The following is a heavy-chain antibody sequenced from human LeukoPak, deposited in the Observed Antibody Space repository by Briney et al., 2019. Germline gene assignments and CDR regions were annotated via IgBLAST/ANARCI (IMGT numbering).Heavy chain of an antibody. V-gene: IGHV3-48*01. D-gene: IGHD3-3*01. CDR3: AREILNRPDYDFWSLLMGAFDI. CDR1: GFTFSSYS. J-gene: IGHJ3*02. Sequence: GGFLRLSCAASGFTFSSYSMNWVRQAPGKGLEWVSYISSSSSTIYYADSVKGRFTISRDNAKNSLYLQMNSLRAEDTAVYYCAREILNRPDYDFWSLLMGAFDIWGQGTMVTVSS. CDR2: ISSSSSTI.